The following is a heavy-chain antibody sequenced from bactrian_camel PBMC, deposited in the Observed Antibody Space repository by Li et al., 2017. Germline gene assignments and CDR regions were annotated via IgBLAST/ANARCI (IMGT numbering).Heavy chain of an antibody. Sequence: VQLVESGGDLVQPGGSLRLSCAASGFTFSNYAMNWVRQLPEKGLEWVAGINSGGGATLYSPSVEGRFTISRDNVKNTLYLQLDSLNTEDTAMYYCAKDPKMYGGSWLSTDIDHWGQGTQVTVS. J-gene: IGHJ4*01. CDR1: GFTFSNYA. V-gene: IGHV3S42*01. D-gene: IGHD6*01. CDR2: INSGGGAT. CDR3: AKDPKMYGGSWLSTDIDH.